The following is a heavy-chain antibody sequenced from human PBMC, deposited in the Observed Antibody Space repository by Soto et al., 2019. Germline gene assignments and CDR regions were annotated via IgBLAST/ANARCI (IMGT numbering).Heavy chain of an antibody. CDR1: GYTFTSYA. CDR3: ARDVAPAHY. Sequence: QVQLVQSGAEEKKPGASVKVSCKASGYTFTSYAMHWVRQAPGQRLEWMGWNNAGNGNTKYSQKFQGRVTITRDTSASTASMELSSLRSEDTALYYCARDVAPAHYWRQGPLVTVSS. V-gene: IGHV1-3*05. J-gene: IGHJ4*02. D-gene: IGHD2-2*01. CDR2: NNAGNGNT.